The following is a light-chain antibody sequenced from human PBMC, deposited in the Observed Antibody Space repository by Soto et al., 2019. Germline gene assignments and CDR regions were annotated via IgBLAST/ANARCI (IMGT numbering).Light chain of an antibody. J-gene: IGLJ1*01. CDR3: AAWDDSLNGYV. V-gene: IGLV1-44*01. CDR1: SSNIGSNT. Sequence: GLTQPPSASGTPGQRVTISCSGSSSNIGSNTVNWYQQLPGTAPKLLIYSNNQRPSGVPDRFSGSKSGTSASLAISGLQSEDEADYYCAAWDDSLNGYVFGTGTKVTVL. CDR2: SNN.